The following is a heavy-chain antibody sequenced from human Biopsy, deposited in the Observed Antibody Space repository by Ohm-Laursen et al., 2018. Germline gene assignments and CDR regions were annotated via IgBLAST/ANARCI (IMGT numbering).Heavy chain of an antibody. CDR2: IIPTFETI. D-gene: IGHD2-2*01. Sequence: SSVKVSCNASGGTFSSYAISWVRQAPGQGPEWMGGIIPTFETIDYAPKFQDRVTITADESTRTAYMELSSLKSEDTAVYYCARRYCSSTSCSPPFYSWFDPWGQGTLVTVSS. J-gene: IGHJ5*02. CDR3: ARRYCSSTSCSPPFYSWFDP. V-gene: IGHV1-69*01. CDR1: GGTFSSYA.